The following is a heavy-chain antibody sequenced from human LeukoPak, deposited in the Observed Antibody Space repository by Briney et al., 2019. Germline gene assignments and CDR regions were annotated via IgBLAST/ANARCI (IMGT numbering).Heavy chain of an antibody. D-gene: IGHD3-10*01. CDR1: GYTFTSYD. CDR2: MNPNSGNT. CDR3: ARTDARYGSGSYYKILGRFAFDY. Sequence: ASLKVSCKASGYTFTSYDINWVRQATGQGLEWMGWMNPNSGNTGYAQKFQGRVTMTRNTSISTAYMELSSLRSEDTAVYYCARTDARYGSGSYYKILGRFAFDYWGQGTLVTVSS. J-gene: IGHJ4*02. V-gene: IGHV1-8*01.